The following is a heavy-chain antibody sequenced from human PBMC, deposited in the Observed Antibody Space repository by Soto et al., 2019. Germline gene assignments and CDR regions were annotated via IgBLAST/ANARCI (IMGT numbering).Heavy chain of an antibody. CDR1: GCTFSSYT. V-gene: IGHV1-69*04. J-gene: IGHJ4*02. CDR3: ARDIHGAPGY. D-gene: IGHD2-2*02. CDR2: IIPNNGIA. Sequence: SVKVSCKASGCTFSSYTISWGRQAPGQGLEWMGRIIPNNGIANYAQKFQGRVTMTTDKSTSTAYMELRSLRSDDTAVYYCARDIHGAPGYWGQGTLVTVSS.